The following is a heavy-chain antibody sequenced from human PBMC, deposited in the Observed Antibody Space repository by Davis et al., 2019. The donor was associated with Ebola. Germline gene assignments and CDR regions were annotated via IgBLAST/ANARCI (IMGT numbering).Heavy chain of an antibody. J-gene: IGHJ6*03. D-gene: IGHD3-16*01. CDR2: IYYSGST. Sequence: PSETLSLTCTVSGGSISSYYWSWIRQPPGKGLEWIGYIYYSGSTNYNPSLKSRVTISVDTSKNQFSLKLSSVTAADTAVYYCARGVMEIYYYMDVWGKGTTVTVSS. CDR1: GGSISSYY. CDR3: ARGVMEIYYYMDV. V-gene: IGHV4-59*01.